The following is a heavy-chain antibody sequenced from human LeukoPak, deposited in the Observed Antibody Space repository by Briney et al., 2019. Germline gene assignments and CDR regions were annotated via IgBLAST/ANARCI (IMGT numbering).Heavy chain of an antibody. Sequence: SETLSLTCAVYGESFSGYYWNWIRQPPGKGLEWIGEINHSGSTTNHNPSLKSRVTMSVDTSKNQFSLKMTSVTAADTAVYYCARKSGYARDYWGQGTLVTVSS. CDR3: ARKSGYARDY. CDR2: INHSGSTT. V-gene: IGHV4-34*01. J-gene: IGHJ4*02. CDR1: GESFSGYY. D-gene: IGHD5-12*01.